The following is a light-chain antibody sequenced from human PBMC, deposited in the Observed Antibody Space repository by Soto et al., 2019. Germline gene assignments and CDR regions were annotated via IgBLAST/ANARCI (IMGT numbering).Light chain of an antibody. V-gene: IGLV2-14*01. J-gene: IGLJ1*01. Sequence: SVLTQPASVSGSPGQSITISCTGTSSDVGGYNYVSWYQQHPGKAPKLMIYEVSNRPSGVSNRFSGSKSGNTASLTISGLQAEDEADYYCSSYTSSSTPLYVFGTGTKLTVL. CDR3: SSYTSSSTPLYV. CDR2: EVS. CDR1: SSDVGGYNY.